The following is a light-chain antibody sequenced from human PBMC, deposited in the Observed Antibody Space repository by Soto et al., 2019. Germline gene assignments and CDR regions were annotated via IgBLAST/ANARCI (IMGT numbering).Light chain of an antibody. CDR1: QGIDTY. CDR3: QQYTSAPFT. Sequence: DIQMTQSPSSLSASVGDRVTTTCRASQGIDTYLAWYQQKPGQVPKLLIYAASTLQSGVASRFSGRGSGTDFTLTISSLQSEDVATYFCQQYTSAPFTFGPGTKVDIK. CDR2: AAS. J-gene: IGKJ3*01. V-gene: IGKV1-27*01.